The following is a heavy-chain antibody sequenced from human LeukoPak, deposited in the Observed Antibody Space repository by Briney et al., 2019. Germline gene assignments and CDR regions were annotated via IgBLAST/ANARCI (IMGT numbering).Heavy chain of an antibody. Sequence: SETLSLTCAVYGGSFSGYYWSWIRQPPGKGLEWIGEINHSGSTNYNPSLKSRVTISADTSKNQFSLKLSSVTAADTAVYYCARRSRITIFGVVIKGPYYFDYWGQGTLVTVSS. V-gene: IGHV4-34*01. D-gene: IGHD3-3*01. CDR2: INHSGST. J-gene: IGHJ4*02. CDR3: ARRSRITIFGVVIKGPYYFDY. CDR1: GGSFSGYY.